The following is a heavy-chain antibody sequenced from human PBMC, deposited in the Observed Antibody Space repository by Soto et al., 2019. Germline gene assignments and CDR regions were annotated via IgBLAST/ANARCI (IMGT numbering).Heavy chain of an antibody. CDR1: GGSISSYY. CDR2: IYYSGLT. D-gene: IGHD3-22*01. Sequence: SETLSLTCTVCGGSISSYYWRWIRQPPGKXLEWIGYIYYSGLTNYNPSLKSRVTLSVDTSKNQYSLKLSSVTAADTAVYYWARRGLTYCHGRSGDIPGDYYRMDVWGQGPTVTVSS. V-gene: IGHV4-59*01. J-gene: IGHJ6*02. CDR3: ARRGLTYCHGRSGDIPGDYYRMDV.